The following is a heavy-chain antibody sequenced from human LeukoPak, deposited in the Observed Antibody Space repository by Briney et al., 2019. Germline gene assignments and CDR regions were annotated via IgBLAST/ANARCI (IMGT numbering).Heavy chain of an antibody. J-gene: IGHJ6*02. CDR1: GGTFSSYA. D-gene: IGHD2-2*02. CDR3: ASEINTSYYYYGMDV. Sequence: SVKVSCKASGGTFSSYAISWVRQAPGQGLEWMGRIIPILGIANYAQKFQGRVTITADKSTSTAYMGQSSLRSEDTAVYYCASEINTSYYYYGMDVWGQGTTVTVSS. V-gene: IGHV1-69*04. CDR2: IIPILGIA.